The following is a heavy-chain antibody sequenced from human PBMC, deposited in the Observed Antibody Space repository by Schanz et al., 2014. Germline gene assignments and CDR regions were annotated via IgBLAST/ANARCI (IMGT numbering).Heavy chain of an antibody. Sequence: QVQLVQSGAEVKKPGASVKVSCTASGFNFNNYAINWVRQATGQGLEWMGWMNPKTGNTDHAQKFQGRVSMTTDTSTSTAYMELRSLRSDDTAVYYCARDAADFYDILTEEDYWGQGTLVTVSS. V-gene: IGHV1-8*01. D-gene: IGHD3-9*01. CDR1: GFNFNNYA. J-gene: IGHJ4*02. CDR2: MNPKTGNT. CDR3: ARDAADFYDILTEEDY.